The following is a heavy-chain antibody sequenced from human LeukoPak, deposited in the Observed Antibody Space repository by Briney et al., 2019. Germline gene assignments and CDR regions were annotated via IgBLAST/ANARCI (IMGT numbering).Heavy chain of an antibody. CDR1: GYTFTSKY. Sequence: ASVNVSCKAFGYTFTSKYMHWVRPAPGQGLEWMGVISPSGGSTSYAQKFQGRVTLTRDMSTSTDYLELSSLRSEDTAVYYCARDNSVRDAAWWFNPWGQGTLVTVSS. CDR3: ARDNSVRDAAWWFNP. CDR2: ISPSGGST. D-gene: IGHD5-24*01. V-gene: IGHV1-46*01. J-gene: IGHJ5*02.